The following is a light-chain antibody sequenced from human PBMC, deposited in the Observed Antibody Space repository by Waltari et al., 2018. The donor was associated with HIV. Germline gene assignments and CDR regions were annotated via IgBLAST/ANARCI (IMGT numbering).Light chain of an antibody. CDR2: GAS. CDR3: QQYNNWPYT. Sequence: EIVIPQSPSPRSESPGASASLSCRASQSVSSNLAWYQQKPGQAPRLLIYGASSRATGIPARFGGSGSGTEFTLTISSLQSEDFAVYYCQQYNNWPYTFGQGTKLEIK. V-gene: IGKV3-15*01. CDR1: QSVSSN. J-gene: IGKJ2*01.